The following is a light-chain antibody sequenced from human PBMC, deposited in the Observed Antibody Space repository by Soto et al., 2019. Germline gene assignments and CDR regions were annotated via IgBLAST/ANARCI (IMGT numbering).Light chain of an antibody. CDR2: DAS. J-gene: IGKJ5*01. Sequence: EIVMTQSPATLSVSPGERATLSCRASQSVSTNLAWYQQKPGQAPRLLIYDASTRATGLPARFSGSGSGTEFTLPISSLQSEDFEVYYCHQYNNWPITFGQGTRLEI. CDR1: QSVSTN. V-gene: IGKV3-15*01. CDR3: HQYNNWPIT.